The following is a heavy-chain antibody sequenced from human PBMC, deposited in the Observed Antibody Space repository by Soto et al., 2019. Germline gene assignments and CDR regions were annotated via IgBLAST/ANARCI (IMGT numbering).Heavy chain of an antibody. CDR3: ARLGVRYCSSTSCANYYYGMDV. Sequence: PGESLKISCKGSGYSFTSYWISWVRQMPGKGLEWMGRIDPSDSYTNYSPSFQGHVTISADKSISTAYLQWSSLKASDTAMYYCARLGVRYCSSTSCANYYYGMDVWGQGTTVTVSS. V-gene: IGHV5-10-1*01. J-gene: IGHJ6*02. CDR1: GYSFTSYW. D-gene: IGHD2-2*01. CDR2: IDPSDSYT.